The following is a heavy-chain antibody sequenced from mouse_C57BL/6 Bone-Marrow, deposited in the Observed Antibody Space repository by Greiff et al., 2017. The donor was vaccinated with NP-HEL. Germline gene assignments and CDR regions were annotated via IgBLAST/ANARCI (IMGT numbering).Heavy chain of an antibody. D-gene: IGHD2-10*02. CDR3: ARGGYAWFAY. V-gene: IGHV2-2*01. Sequence: VKLMESGPGLVQPSQSLSITCTVSGFSLTSYGVHWVRQSPGKGLEWLGVIWSGGSTDYNAAFISRLSISKDNSKSQVFFKMNSLQADDTAIDYCARGGYAWFAYWGQGTLVTVSA. CDR2: IWSGGST. J-gene: IGHJ3*01. CDR1: GFSLTSYG.